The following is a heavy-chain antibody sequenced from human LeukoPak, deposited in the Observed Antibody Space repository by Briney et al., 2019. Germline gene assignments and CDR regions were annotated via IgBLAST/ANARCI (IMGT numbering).Heavy chain of an antibody. J-gene: IGHJ4*02. V-gene: IGHV4-34*01. CDR1: GDSFSGYY. D-gene: IGHD4-23*01. Sequence: SSETLSLTCAVYGDSFSGYYWSWVRQPPGKGLEWIAEINHRGSTHYNPSLKSRVNISVDTSKNQFSLKLSSVTAADTAVYYCARDAYGGNTGFDYWGQGTLVTVSS. CDR2: INHRGST. CDR3: ARDAYGGNTGFDY.